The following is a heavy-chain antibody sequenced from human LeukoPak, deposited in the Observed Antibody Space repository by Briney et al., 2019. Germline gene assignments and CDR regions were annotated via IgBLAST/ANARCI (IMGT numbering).Heavy chain of an antibody. D-gene: IGHD1-1*01. Sequence: HPGGSLRLSCAASGFTFSSYAMSWVRQAPGKGLEWVSAISGSGGSTYYADSVKGRFTISRDNSKNTLYLQMNSLRAEDTAVYYCAKARTGPRGYFDYWGQGTLVTVSS. CDR2: ISGSGGST. V-gene: IGHV3-23*01. CDR3: AKARTGPRGYFDY. CDR1: GFTFSSYA. J-gene: IGHJ4*02.